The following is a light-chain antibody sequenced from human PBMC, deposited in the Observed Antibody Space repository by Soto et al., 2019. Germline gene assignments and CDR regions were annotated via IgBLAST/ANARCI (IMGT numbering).Light chain of an antibody. CDR1: SSDVGGYNY. CDR3: SSYTSSSTFPWV. CDR2: EVT. Sequence: QSALTPPASVSGSPGQSITISCTGTSSDVGGYNYVSWYQQHPGKAPKLMIYEVTNRPSGISNRFSGSKSGNTASLTISGLQAEDEADYYCSSYTSSSTFPWVLVTGTKVTVL. V-gene: IGLV2-14*01. J-gene: IGLJ1*01.